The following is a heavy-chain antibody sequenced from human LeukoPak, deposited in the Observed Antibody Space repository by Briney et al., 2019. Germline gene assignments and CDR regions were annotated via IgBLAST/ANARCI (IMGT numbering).Heavy chain of an antibody. CDR3: AKDREKAVGATIFDH. D-gene: IGHD1-26*01. J-gene: IGHJ4*02. V-gene: IGHV3-23*01. CDR2: ISFSGRST. CDR1: GYXFSDYA. Sequence: GWSLRLSRAVSGYXFSDYAMSWVRQAPGKGLEWVLGISFSGRSTNYADSVKGRFIISRDNSNNTLYLQMNSLRAEDTAVYYCAKDREKAVGATIFDHWGQGTLVTVSS.